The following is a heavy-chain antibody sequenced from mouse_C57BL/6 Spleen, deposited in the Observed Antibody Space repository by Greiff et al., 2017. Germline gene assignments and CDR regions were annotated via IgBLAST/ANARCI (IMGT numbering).Heavy chain of an antibody. CDR1: GYTFTSYW. Sequence: QVQLQQPGAELVRPGSSVKLSCKASGYTFTSYWMDWVKQRPGQGLEWIGNIYPSDSETHYNQKFKDKATLTVDKSSSTAYMQLSSLTSEDSAVYYCARGTITPVVAYYAMDYWGQGTSVTVSS. J-gene: IGHJ4*01. D-gene: IGHD1-1*01. CDR3: ARGTITPVVAYYAMDY. V-gene: IGHV1-61*01. CDR2: IYPSDSET.